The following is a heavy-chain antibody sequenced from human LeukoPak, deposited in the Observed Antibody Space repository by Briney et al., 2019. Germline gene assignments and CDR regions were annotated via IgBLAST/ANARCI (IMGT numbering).Heavy chain of an antibody. CDR2: ISSSGSTI. V-gene: IGHV3-48*04. Sequence: QPGGSLRLSCAASGFTFSSYGMSWVRQAPGKGLEWVSYISSSGSTIYYADSVKGRFTISRDNAKNSLYLQMNSLRAEDTAVYYCARDSLTGGATFSFDYWGQGTLVTVSS. J-gene: IGHJ4*02. CDR3: ARDSLTGGATFSFDY. CDR1: GFTFSSYG. D-gene: IGHD1-26*01.